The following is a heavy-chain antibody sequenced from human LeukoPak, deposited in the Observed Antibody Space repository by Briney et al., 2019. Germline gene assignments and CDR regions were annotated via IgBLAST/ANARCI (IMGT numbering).Heavy chain of an antibody. V-gene: IGHV3-30*02. CDR1: GFTFGSFG. CDR3: AKVQDLYCSGDSCSSTLDY. J-gene: IGHJ4*02. Sequence: GGSLRLSCAASGFTFGSFGMHWVRQPPGKGLEWVASLRYDGRSEFYADSVQGRFIISRDTSKNTLYLQMNSLKVEDTALCYCAKVQDLYCSGDSCSSTLDYWGQGTLVTVSS. CDR2: LRYDGRSE. D-gene: IGHD2-15*01.